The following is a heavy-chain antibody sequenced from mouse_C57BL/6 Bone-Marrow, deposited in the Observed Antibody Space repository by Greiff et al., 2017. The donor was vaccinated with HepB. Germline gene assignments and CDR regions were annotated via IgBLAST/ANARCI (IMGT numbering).Heavy chain of an antibody. CDR1: GFTIKDDY. V-gene: IGHV14-4*01. CDR2: IDPENGDT. Sequence: VQLQQSGAELVRPGASVKLSCTASGFTIKDDYMHWVKQRPEQGLEWIGWIDPENGDTEYASKFQGKATIAADTSSNPAYLQLSSLTSEDAAVYYGTARNGGYFDVWGTGTTVTVSS. CDR3: TARNGGYFDV. J-gene: IGHJ1*03.